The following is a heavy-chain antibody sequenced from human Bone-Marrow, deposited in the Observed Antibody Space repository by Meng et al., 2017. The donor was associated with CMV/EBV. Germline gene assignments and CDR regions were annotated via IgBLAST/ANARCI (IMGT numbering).Heavy chain of an antibody. D-gene: IGHD2-15*01. CDR3: ARRYCNSGSSCSTPFDS. J-gene: IGHJ4*02. CDR1: GFTFTNYV. Sequence: GESLKISCAASGFTFTNYVLHWVRQAPGKGLEYVSAISSSGGSAYYADSVKGRFTISRDNSKSTLYLQMGSLRADDMAIYYCARRYCNSGSSCSTPFDSWGQGALVTVSS. CDR2: ISSSGGSA. V-gene: IGHV3-64*02.